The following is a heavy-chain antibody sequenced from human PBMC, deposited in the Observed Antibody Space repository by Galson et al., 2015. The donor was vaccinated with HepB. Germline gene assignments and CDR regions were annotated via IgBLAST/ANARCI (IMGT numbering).Heavy chain of an antibody. V-gene: IGHV3-30*04. CDR2: ISYDESKK. CDR3: AKVFSSSQNYYYYSMDV. D-gene: IGHD6-6*01. Sequence: SLRLSCAASGFTFSRYAMHWVRQAPGKGLEWVAVISYDESKKYYADSVKDRFTISRDNSKNTLYLQMNSLRAEDTAVYYCAKVFSSSQNYYYYSMDVWGQGTTVTVSS. J-gene: IGHJ6*02. CDR1: GFTFSRYA.